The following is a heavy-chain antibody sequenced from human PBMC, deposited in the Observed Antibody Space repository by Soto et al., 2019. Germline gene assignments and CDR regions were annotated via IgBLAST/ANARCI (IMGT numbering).Heavy chain of an antibody. CDR2: TYYRSKWYN. V-gene: IGHV6-1*01. J-gene: IGHJ4*02. CDR1: GDSVSSSSVT. D-gene: IGHD2-2*01. Sequence: SQTLSLTCAISGDSVSSSSVTWNWIRQSPSRGLEWLGRTYYRSKWYNDYAESVKSRITINPDTSKNQFSLHLNSVTPEDTAVYYCAKGTRVVVPAAIDYWGQGTLVTVSS. CDR3: AKGTRVVVPAAIDY.